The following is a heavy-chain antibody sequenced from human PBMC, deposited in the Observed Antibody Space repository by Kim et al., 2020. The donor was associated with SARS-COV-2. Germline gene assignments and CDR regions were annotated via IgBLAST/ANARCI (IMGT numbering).Heavy chain of an antibody. J-gene: IGHJ3*01. CDR3: ARSYYYDSNGYFHDAFDL. CDR2: ASYDGSDR. D-gene: IGHD3-22*01. V-gene: IGHV3-30*04. CDR1: GFTFSDYA. Sequence: GGSLRLSCGASGFTFSDYAMHWVRQAPGKGLEWVAVASYDGSDRFYADSVKGRFTISRDNSKNTLYLQMNSLRADETAVYYCARSYYYDSNGYFHDAFDLWGRGTLVSVSS.